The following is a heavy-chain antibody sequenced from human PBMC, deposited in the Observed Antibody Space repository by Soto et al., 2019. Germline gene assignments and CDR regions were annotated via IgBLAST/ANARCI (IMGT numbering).Heavy chain of an antibody. Sequence: LRLSCAASGFTFSSYAMSWVRQAPGKGLEWVSAISGSGGSTYYADSVKGRFTISRDNSKNTLYLQMNSLRAEDTAVYYCAKVRAVVPAAIRGWFDPWGQGTLVTVSS. CDR3: AKVRAVVPAAIRGWFDP. D-gene: IGHD2-2*02. CDR2: ISGSGGST. V-gene: IGHV3-23*01. J-gene: IGHJ5*02. CDR1: GFTFSSYA.